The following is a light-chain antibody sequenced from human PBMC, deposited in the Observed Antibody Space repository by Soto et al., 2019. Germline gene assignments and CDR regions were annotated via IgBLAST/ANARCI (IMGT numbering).Light chain of an antibody. CDR1: DSNIGSNT. J-gene: IGLJ3*02. CDR2: SNS. Sequence: QSVLTQPPSASGTPGQRVTISCSGSDSNIGSNTVNWYQQVPGTAPKLLIYSNSQRPSGVPDRFSGSKSGTSASLAISGLQSEDEGDYYCAAWDDSLNGRAVFGGGTKQTVL. V-gene: IGLV1-44*01. CDR3: AAWDDSLNGRAV.